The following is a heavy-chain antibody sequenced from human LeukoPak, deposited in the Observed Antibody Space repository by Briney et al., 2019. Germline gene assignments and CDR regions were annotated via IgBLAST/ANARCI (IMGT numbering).Heavy chain of an antibody. D-gene: IGHD3-22*01. V-gene: IGHV4-59*01. CDR1: GGSISNYY. Sequence: SETLSLTCTVSGGSISNYYWNWIRQPPGKGLGWIGYIYYTGSTNYNPSLKSRVTISVDTSKNQFSLKLRSVTAADTAVYYCTRWYYDSSGYRYFDYWGQGILVTVSS. CDR2: IYYTGST. J-gene: IGHJ4*02. CDR3: TRWYYDSSGYRYFDY.